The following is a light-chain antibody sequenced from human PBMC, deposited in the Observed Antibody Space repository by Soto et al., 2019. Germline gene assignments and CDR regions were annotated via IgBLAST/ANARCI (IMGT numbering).Light chain of an antibody. V-gene: IGKV3-11*01. Sequence: EIVLTQSPATLSLSPGERATLPCRASQSVSSYFAWYQQKPGQAPRILIYDASNRATGIPARFSGSGSGTDFTLTISSLEPEDFAVYYCQQRSNWPPITFGQGTRLEIK. CDR3: QQRSNWPPIT. J-gene: IGKJ5*01. CDR2: DAS. CDR1: QSVSSY.